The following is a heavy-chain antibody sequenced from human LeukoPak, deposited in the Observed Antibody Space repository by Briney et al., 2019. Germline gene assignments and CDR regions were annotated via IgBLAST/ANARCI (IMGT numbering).Heavy chain of an antibody. V-gene: IGHV4-59*01. CDR3: ARLHMVRGVHD. D-gene: IGHD3-10*01. J-gene: IGHJ4*02. CDR2: IYYSGST. CDR1: GGSISSYY. Sequence: PSETLSLTCTVSGGSISSYYWSWIRQPPGKGLEWIGYIYYSGSTNYNPSLKSRVTISVDTSKNQFSLKLSSVTAADAAVYYCARLHMVRGVHDWGQGTLVTVSS.